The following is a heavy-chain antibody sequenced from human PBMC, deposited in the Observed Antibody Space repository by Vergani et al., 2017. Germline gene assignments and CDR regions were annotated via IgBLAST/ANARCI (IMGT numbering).Heavy chain of an antibody. D-gene: IGHD2-15*01. CDR2: IYPDDSDT. CDR3: ARLGYCSSGRCYPDDY. Sequence: EVQLVQSGAEVKKPGESLKISCQGSGYSFTNYWIGWVRQMPGKGLEWMGIIYPDDSDTRYSPSLQGQVTISADKSISTAYLQWNSLKASDTAMYYCARLGYCSSGRCYPDDYWGQGTLVTVSS. V-gene: IGHV5-51*03. CDR1: GYSFTNYW. J-gene: IGHJ4*02.